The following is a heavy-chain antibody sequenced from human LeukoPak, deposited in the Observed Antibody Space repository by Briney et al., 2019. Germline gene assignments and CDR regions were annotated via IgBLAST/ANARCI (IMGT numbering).Heavy chain of an antibody. J-gene: IGHJ4*02. CDR3: ARFVAGARNFDY. Sequence: PSETLSLTCTVSGYSISSGYYWGWIRQPPGKGLEWIGSVYHSGSTYYNPSLKSRVTISVDTSKNQLSLKLSSVTAADTAVYYCARFVAGARNFDYRGQGALVTVSS. CDR2: VYHSGST. V-gene: IGHV4-38-2*02. CDR1: GYSISSGYY. D-gene: IGHD6-19*01.